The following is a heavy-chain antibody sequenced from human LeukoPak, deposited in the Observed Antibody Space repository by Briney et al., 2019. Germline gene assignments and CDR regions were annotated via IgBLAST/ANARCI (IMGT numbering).Heavy chain of an antibody. CDR1: VFRLSNYL. CDR2: INHVGSEE. V-gene: IGHV3-7*01. D-gene: IGHD3-16*01. Sequence: GGSLRLSRVASVFRLSNYLMSWVRQAPGKGLEWVANINHVGSEEYYVDSVKGRFTISRDNAKSSVYLQMNSLSAEDTAVYYCARDPEGGACDYWGQGILVTVSS. J-gene: IGHJ4*02. CDR3: ARDPEGGACDY.